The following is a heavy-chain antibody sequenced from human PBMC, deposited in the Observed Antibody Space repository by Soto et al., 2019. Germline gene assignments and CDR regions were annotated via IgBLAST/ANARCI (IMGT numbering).Heavy chain of an antibody. V-gene: IGHV3-74*01. D-gene: IGHD3-22*01. CDR2: INTDGSGT. J-gene: IGHJ4*02. CDR1: GFTFSSYW. Sequence: GGSLRLSCTASGFTFSSYWMHWVRQAPGTGLIWVSRINTDGSGTTYADSVRGRFTISRDNAKNTVYLQMNSLRAEDTAVYYCARTGYYYDNKGYDFDYWGQGTLVTVSS. CDR3: ARTGYYYDNKGYDFDY.